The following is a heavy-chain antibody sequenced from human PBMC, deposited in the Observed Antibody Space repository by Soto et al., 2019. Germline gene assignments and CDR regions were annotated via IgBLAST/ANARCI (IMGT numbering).Heavy chain of an antibody. CDR3: AKDEGSYGAYYYGMDV. CDR1: GFTFSSYA. CDR2: ISGSGGST. V-gene: IGHV3-23*01. J-gene: IGHJ6*02. D-gene: IGHD1-26*01. Sequence: GGSLRLSCAASGFTFSSYAVSWVRQAPGKGLEWVSAISGSGGSTYYADSVKGRFTISRDNSKNTLYLQMNSLRAEDTAVYYCAKDEGSYGAYYYGMDVWGQGTTVTVSS.